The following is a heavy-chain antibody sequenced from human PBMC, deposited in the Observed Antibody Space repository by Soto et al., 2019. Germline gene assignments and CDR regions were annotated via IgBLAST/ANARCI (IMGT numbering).Heavy chain of an antibody. CDR3: ARHNGNPYYDYIWGSSAPLDY. CDR2: INHSGST. CDR1: GGSFSGYY. V-gene: IGHV4-34*01. J-gene: IGHJ4*02. Sequence: PSETLSLTCAVYGGSFSGYYWSWIRQPPGKGLEWIGEINHSGSTNYNPSLKSRVTTSVDTSKNQFSLKLSSVTAADTAVYYCARHNGNPYYDYIWGSSAPLDYWGQGTLVTVSS. D-gene: IGHD3-16*01.